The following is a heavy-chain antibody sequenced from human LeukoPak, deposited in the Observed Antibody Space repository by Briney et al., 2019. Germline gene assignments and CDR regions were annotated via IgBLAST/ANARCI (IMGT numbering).Heavy chain of an antibody. J-gene: IGHJ4*02. CDR2: IYYSGST. CDR3: ARRGPPFTATLRFDS. V-gene: IGHV4-39*01. Sequence: PSETLSLTCTVSGGSISSSSYYWGWIRQPPGKGLEWIGSIYYSGSTYYNPSLKSRVTISVDTSKNQFSLKLSSVTAADTAVYYCARRGPPFTATLRFDSWGQGTLVTVSS. D-gene: IGHD2-15*01. CDR1: GGSISSSSYY.